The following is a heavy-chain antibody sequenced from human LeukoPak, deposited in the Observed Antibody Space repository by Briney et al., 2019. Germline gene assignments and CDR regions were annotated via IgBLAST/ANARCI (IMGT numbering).Heavy chain of an antibody. CDR2: NTHSGST. D-gene: IGHD3-22*01. CDR3: ARHYYDSSGYYYGNYYYYYMDV. CDR1: GGSFSGYY. J-gene: IGHJ6*03. V-gene: IGHV4-34*01. Sequence: PSETLSLTCAVYGGSFSGYYWSWLRQSPGKGLEWVGKNTHSGSTNYNPSLKSRVTISVDTSKNQFSLKLSSVTAADTAVYYCARHYYDSSGYYYGNYYYYYMDVWGKGTTVTISS.